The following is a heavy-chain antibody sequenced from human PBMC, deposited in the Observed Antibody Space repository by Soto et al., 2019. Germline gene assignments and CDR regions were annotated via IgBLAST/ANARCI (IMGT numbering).Heavy chain of an antibody. CDR2: ISGSGGST. V-gene: IGHV3-23*01. J-gene: IGHJ5*02. CDR3: AKASGCSGGSCYSGPLFDP. D-gene: IGHD2-15*01. Sequence: AGSLRLSCAASGFTFSSYAMSWVRQAPGKGLEWVSAISGSGGSTYYADSVKGRFTISRDNSKNTLYLQMNSLRAEDTAVYYCAKASGCSGGSCYSGPLFDPWGQGTLVTVSS. CDR1: GFTFSSYA.